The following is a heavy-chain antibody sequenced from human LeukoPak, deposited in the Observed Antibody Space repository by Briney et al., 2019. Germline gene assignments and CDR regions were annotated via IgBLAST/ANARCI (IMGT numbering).Heavy chain of an antibody. CDR1: GGSISTYY. V-gene: IGHV4-59*01. J-gene: IGHJ6*03. D-gene: IGHD3-3*01. CDR3: AREYTIFGVVNPGYYMDV. CDR2: VYYTGST. Sequence: PSETLSLTCTVSGGSISTYYWTWIRQPPGKGLEWIGYVYYTGSTNYNPSPKSRVTISVDTSKNQFSLKLSSVTAADTAVYYCAREYTIFGVVNPGYYMDVWGKGTTVTVSS.